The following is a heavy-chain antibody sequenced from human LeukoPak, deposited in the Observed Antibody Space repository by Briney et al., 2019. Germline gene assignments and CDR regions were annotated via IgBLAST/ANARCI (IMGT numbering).Heavy chain of an antibody. D-gene: IGHD6-19*01. CDR3: ARDLAVAGIGDFPYLGY. CDR2: INPNSGGT. Sequence: ASVKVSCKASGGTFSSYAISWVRQAPGQGLEWMGWINPNSGGTNYAQKFRGRVTMTRDTSISTAYMELSRLRSDDTAVYYCARDLAVAGIGDFPYLGYWGQGTLVTVSS. J-gene: IGHJ4*02. CDR1: GGTFSSYA. V-gene: IGHV1-2*02.